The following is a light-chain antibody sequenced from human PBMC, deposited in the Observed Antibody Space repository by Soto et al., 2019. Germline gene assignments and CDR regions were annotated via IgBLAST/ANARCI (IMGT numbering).Light chain of an antibody. Sequence: DIQMTQSPSTLSGSVGDRFTMTCRASQTISSWLAWYQHKPGKAPKLLIYDASSLESGVPSRFSGSGSGTDFALTINSLQPEDFATIYCQQTYSTPWTFGQGTKVDI. CDR2: DAS. CDR3: QQTYSTPWT. CDR1: QTISSW. V-gene: IGKV1-5*01. J-gene: IGKJ1*01.